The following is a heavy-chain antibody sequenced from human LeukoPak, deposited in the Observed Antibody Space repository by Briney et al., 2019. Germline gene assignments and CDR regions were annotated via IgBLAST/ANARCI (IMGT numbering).Heavy chain of an antibody. CDR3: ARDGTMIDIYGMDV. D-gene: IGHD3-22*01. J-gene: IGHJ6*02. CDR2: IYYSGST. CDR1: GGTISSYY. V-gene: IGHV4-59*01. Sequence: SETLSLTCTVSGGTISSYYWSWIRQPPGKGLEWIGYIYYSGSTNYNPSLKSRVTISVDTSKNQFSLKLSSVTAADTAVYYCARDGTMIDIYGMDVWGQGTTVTVSS.